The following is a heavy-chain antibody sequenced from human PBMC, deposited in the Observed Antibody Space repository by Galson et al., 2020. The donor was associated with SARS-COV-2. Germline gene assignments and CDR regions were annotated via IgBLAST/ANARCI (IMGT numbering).Heavy chain of an antibody. V-gene: IGHV3-49*04. Sequence: GGSLRLSCTASGFTFGDYAMSWVRQAPGKGLEWVGFIRSKAYGGTTEYAASVKGRFTISRDDSKSIAYLQMNSLKTEDTAVYYCTRGGGAVAEKDAFDIWGQGTMVTVSS. D-gene: IGHD6-19*01. CDR1: GFTFGDYA. CDR3: TRGGGAVAEKDAFDI. CDR2: IRSKAYGGTT. J-gene: IGHJ3*02.